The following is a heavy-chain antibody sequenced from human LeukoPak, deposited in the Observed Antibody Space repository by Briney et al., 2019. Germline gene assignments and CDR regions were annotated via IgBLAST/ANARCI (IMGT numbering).Heavy chain of an antibody. CDR3: ARGSVAGIDY. D-gene: IGHD6-19*01. V-gene: IGHV3-66*01. CDR1: GFTFSSYA. J-gene: IGHJ4*02. Sequence: GGSLRLSCAASGFTFSSYAMHWVRQAPGKGLEWVAVIYSGGSTYYADSVKGRLTISRDNSKNTLYLQMNSLRAEDTAVYYCARGSVAGIDYWGQGTLVTVSS. CDR2: IYSGGST.